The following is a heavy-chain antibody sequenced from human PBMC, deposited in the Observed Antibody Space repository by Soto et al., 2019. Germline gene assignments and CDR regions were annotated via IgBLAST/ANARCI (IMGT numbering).Heavy chain of an antibody. J-gene: IGHJ4*02. CDR1: GYTFTSYY. CDR2: INPSGGST. D-gene: IGHD2-15*01. V-gene: IGHV1-46*01. CDR3: ARGYIVVVVAATPSRVKPRWDNFDY. Sequence: QVQLVQSGAEVKKPGASVKVSCKASGYTFTSYYMHWVRQAPGQGLEWMGIINPSGGSTSYAQKFQGRVTMTRDTSTSTVYMELSSLRSEDTAVYYCARGYIVVVVAATPSRVKPRWDNFDYWGQGTLVTVSS.